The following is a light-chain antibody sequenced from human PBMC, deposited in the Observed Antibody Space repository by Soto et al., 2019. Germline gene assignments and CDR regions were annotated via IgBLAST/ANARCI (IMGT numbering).Light chain of an antibody. CDR2: EGN. CDR3: CSYAGSSTWV. V-gene: IGLV2-23*01. CDR1: SSDVGSYNL. Sequence: QSALTQPASVSGSPGQSITISCTGTSSDVGSYNLVSWYQQHPGKAPKLMIYEGNERPPGVSNRFSGSKSGNTASLTISGLQAEDEADYYCCSYAGSSTWVFGGGTKVTVL. J-gene: IGLJ3*02.